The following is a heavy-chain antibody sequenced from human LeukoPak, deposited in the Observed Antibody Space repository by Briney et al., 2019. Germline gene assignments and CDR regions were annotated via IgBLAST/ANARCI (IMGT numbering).Heavy chain of an antibody. V-gene: IGHV3-7*03. CDR2: IKYDASEK. J-gene: IGHJ4*02. D-gene: IGHD3-10*01. CDR3: AREPMRGVFYFDS. Sequence: GGSLRLSCAASGFTFSSYWMSWVRQAPGKGLEWVANIKYDASEKIYVDSVKGRFTISRDNAQNSLYLQINSLRAEDTAVYYCAREPMRGVFYFDSWGQGTLVTVSS. CDR1: GFTFSSYW.